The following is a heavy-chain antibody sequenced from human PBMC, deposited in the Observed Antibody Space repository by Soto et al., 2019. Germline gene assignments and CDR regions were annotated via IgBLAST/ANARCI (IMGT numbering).Heavy chain of an antibody. J-gene: IGHJ4*02. CDR2: INPSGGST. Sequence: ASVKVSCKASGNTFTSSYIHWVRQAPGQGLEWMGIINPSGGSTNYAQKFQGRVIMTRDTSTSTVYMDPSSLRSEDTAVYYCARGQYYFDSWGQGTLVTVSS. CDR1: GNTFTSSY. V-gene: IGHV1-46*01. CDR3: ARGQYYFDS.